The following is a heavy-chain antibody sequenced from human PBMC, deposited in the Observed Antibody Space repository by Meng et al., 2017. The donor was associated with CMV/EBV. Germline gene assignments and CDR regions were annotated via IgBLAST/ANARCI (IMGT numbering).Heavy chain of an antibody. Sequence: GESLMISCAASGFTFSSYGMHWVRQAPGKGLEWVAFIRYDGSNNYYADSVKGRFTVSSDNSKNPQYLQMNSLGAEVTAVYYCAKDTIFGVDLNYYGMDIWGQGTTVTVSS. CDR1: GFTFSSYG. CDR2: IRYDGSNN. V-gene: IGHV3-30*02. D-gene: IGHD3-3*01. J-gene: IGHJ6*02. CDR3: AKDTIFGVDLNYYGMDI.